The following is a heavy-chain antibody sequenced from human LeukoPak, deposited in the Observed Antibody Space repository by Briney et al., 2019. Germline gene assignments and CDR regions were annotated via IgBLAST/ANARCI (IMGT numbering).Heavy chain of an antibody. V-gene: IGHV4-4*07. CDR2: IYTSGST. CDR1: GGSISSYY. D-gene: IGHD2-2*01. J-gene: IGHJ5*02. Sequence: TSETLSLTCTVSGGSISSYYWSWIRQPAGKGLEWIGRIYTSGSTNYNPSLKSRVTMSVDTSKNQFSLKLSSVTAADTAVYYCARDRGYCSSTSCLSWFDPWGQGTLVTVSS. CDR3: ARDRGYCSSTSCLSWFDP.